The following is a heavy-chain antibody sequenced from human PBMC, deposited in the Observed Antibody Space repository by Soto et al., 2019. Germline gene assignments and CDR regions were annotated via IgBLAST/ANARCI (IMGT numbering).Heavy chain of an antibody. V-gene: IGHV3-49*04. CDR1: GFTFGDYA. CDR3: TTTNDYGDYDASFDY. Sequence: PGGSLRLSCTASGFTFGDYAMSWVRQAPGKGLEWVGFIRSKAYGGTTEYAASVKGRFTISRDDSKSIAYLQMNSLKTEDTAVHYCTTTNDYGDYDASFDYWGQGTLVTVSS. CDR2: IRSKAYGGTT. J-gene: IGHJ4*02. D-gene: IGHD4-17*01.